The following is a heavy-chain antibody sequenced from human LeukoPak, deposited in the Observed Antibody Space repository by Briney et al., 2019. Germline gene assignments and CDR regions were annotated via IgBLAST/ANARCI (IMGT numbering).Heavy chain of an antibody. CDR3: AKADRGSYYGLGDYFDY. V-gene: IGHV3-23*01. CDR2: ISGSGGST. Sequence: PGGSLRLSCAASGFTFDDYGMSWVRQAPGKGLEWVSAISGSGGSTYYADSVKGRFTISRDNSKNTLYLQMNSLRAEDTALYYCAKADRGSYYGLGDYFDYWGQGTPVTVSS. J-gene: IGHJ4*02. D-gene: IGHD1-26*01. CDR1: GFTFDDYG.